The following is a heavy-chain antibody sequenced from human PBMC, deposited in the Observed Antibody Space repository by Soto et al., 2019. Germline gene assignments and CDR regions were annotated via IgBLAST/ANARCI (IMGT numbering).Heavy chain of an antibody. V-gene: IGHV1-69*13. J-gene: IGHJ5*02. CDR3: AKRNVTGTTRGAWFDP. CDR2: IIPIFGTA. CDR1: GGTFSSYA. D-gene: IGHD1-7*01. Sequence: ASVKVSCKASGGTFSSYAISWVRQAPGQGLEWMGGIIPIFGTANYAQKFQGRVTITADESTSTAYMELSSLRAEDTAVYYCAKRNVTGTTRGAWFDPWGQGTLVTVSS.